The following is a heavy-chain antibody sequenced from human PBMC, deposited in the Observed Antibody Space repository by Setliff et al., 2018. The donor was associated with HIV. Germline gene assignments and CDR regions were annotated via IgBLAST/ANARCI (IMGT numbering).Heavy chain of an antibody. CDR3: ARRDGRSMNAFEI. D-gene: IGHD6-13*01. CDR2: IYPSDSNI. J-gene: IGHJ3*02. V-gene: IGHV5-51*01. CDR1: QYTFTTYW. Sequence: GESLKISCKGSQYTFTTYWIGWVRQVPGRGLEWMALIYPSDSNIYYNPSFQDRVTISVEKPIATAYLQWSSLKTSDTATYYCARRDGRSMNAFEIWGPGTMVTVSS.